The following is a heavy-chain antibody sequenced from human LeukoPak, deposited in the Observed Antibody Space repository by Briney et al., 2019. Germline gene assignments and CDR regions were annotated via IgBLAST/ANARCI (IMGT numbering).Heavy chain of an antibody. D-gene: IGHD4-11*01. CDR2: ISGSGGST. J-gene: IGHJ6*03. CDR3: VATVISYYYMDV. CDR1: GFTFSSYA. V-gene: IGHV3-23*01. Sequence: PGGSLRLSCAASGFTFSSYAMNWVRQAPGKGLEWVSAISGSGGSTYYADSVKGRFTISRDNSKNTLYLQMNSLRAEDTAVYYCVATVISYYYMDVWGKGTTVTVSS.